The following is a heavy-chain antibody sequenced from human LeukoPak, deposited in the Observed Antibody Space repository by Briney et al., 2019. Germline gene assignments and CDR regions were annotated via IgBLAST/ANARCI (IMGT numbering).Heavy chain of an antibody. V-gene: IGHV1-69*01. CDR1: GGTFSSYA. CDR3: ARGYCSSTSCSHYYNWFDP. Sequence: GSSVKVSCKASGGTFSSYAISWVRQAPGQGLEWMGGIIPIFGTANYAQKLQGRVTITADESTSTAYMELSSLRSEDTAVYYCARGYCSSTSCSHYYNWFDPWGQGTLVTVSS. CDR2: IIPIFGTA. J-gene: IGHJ5*02. D-gene: IGHD2-2*01.